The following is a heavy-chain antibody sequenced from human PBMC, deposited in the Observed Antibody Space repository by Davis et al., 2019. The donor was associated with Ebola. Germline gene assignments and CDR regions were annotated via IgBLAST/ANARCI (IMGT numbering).Heavy chain of an antibody. CDR2: INHSGST. Sequence: SETLSLTCAVYGGSFSGYYWSWIRQLPGKGLEWIGEINHSGSTNYNPSLKSRVTISVDTSKNQFSLKLSSVTAADTAVYYCAGLRIMITFGGVAYYYGMDVWGQGTTVTVSS. J-gene: IGHJ6*02. D-gene: IGHD3-16*01. V-gene: IGHV4-34*01. CDR3: AGLRIMITFGGVAYYYGMDV. CDR1: GGSFSGYY.